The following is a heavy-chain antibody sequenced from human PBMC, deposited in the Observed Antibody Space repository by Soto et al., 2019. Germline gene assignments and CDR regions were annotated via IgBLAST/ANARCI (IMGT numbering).Heavy chain of an antibody. CDR3: AKDRMQLTAGGMDV. CDR1: GFTFSSYA. CDR2: ISGSGGST. D-gene: IGHD5-18*01. J-gene: IGHJ6*02. Sequence: EVQLLESGGGLVQPGGSLRLSCAASGFTFSSYAMSWVRQAPGKGLEWVSAISGSGGSTYYADSVKGRFTISRDNSKNTLYLQMNSLRAEYTAVYYCAKDRMQLTAGGMDVWGQGTTVTVSS. V-gene: IGHV3-23*01.